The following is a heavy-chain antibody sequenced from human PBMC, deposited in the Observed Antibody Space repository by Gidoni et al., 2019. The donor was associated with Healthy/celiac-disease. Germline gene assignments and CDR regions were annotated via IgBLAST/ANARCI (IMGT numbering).Heavy chain of an antibody. CDR1: GFTFSSYE. Sequence: EVQLVESGGGLVQPGWSLRLSCAASGFTFSSYEMTWVRQAPGKGLEWVSYSSSSGSTIYYADSVKGRFTIARDNAKNSLYLQMNSLRAEDTAVYYCARAMGGALDYWGQGTLVTVSS. CDR3: ARAMGGALDY. D-gene: IGHD2-21*01. CDR2: SSSSGSTI. V-gene: IGHV3-48*03. J-gene: IGHJ4*02.